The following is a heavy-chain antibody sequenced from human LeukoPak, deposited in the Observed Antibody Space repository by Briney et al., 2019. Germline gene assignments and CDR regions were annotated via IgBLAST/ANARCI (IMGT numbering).Heavy chain of an antibody. CDR1: GGSFSGYY. J-gene: IGHJ5*02. Sequence: PSETLSLTCAVYGGSFSGYYWSWIRQPPGKGLEWIGEINHSGSTNYNPSLKSRVTISVDTSNNQFSLKLSSVTAADTAVYYCARARRYYDFWSGPESWFDPWGQGTLVTVSS. CDR2: INHSGST. D-gene: IGHD3-3*01. CDR3: ARARRYYDFWSGPESWFDP. V-gene: IGHV4-34*01.